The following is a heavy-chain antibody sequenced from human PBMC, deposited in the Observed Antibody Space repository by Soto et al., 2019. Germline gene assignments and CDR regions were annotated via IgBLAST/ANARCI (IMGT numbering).Heavy chain of an antibody. J-gene: IGHJ4*02. D-gene: IGHD6-19*01. CDR2: ISSSSSYI. Sequence: PGGSLRLSCAASGFTFSSYSMNWVRQAPGKGLEWVSSISSSSSYIYYADSVKGRFTISRDNAKNSLYLQMNSLRAEDTAVYYCARVGSAAVAGIDYWGQGTLVTVSS. V-gene: IGHV3-21*01. CDR1: GFTFSSYS. CDR3: ARVGSAAVAGIDY.